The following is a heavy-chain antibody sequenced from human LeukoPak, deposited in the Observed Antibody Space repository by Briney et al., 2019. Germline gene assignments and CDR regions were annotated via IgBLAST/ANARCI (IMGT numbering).Heavy chain of an antibody. CDR2: IYYSGST. Sequence: SETLSLTCTVSGGSISSYYWSWIRQPPGKGLEWIGYIYYSGSTNYNPSLKSRVTISVDTSKNQFPLKLSSVTAADTAVYYCARGSGGYDDFDYWGQGTLVTVSS. D-gene: IGHD5-12*01. CDR3: ARGSGGYDDFDY. V-gene: IGHV4-59*01. J-gene: IGHJ4*02. CDR1: GGSISSYY.